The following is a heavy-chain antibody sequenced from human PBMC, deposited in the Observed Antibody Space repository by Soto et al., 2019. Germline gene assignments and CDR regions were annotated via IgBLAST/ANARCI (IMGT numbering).Heavy chain of an antibody. J-gene: IGHJ6*04. CDR2: ISTYNGYT. Sequence: QVQLVQSGAEVKKPGASVKVSCKASGYTFINYGISWVRQAPGQGLEWMGWISTYNGYTKYAQKVQGRVTMTTDTSTSTAYMELRSRRSDDTAVYYCARWLRNGMHVWGKGTTVAVSS. CDR3: ARWLRNGMHV. V-gene: IGHV1-18*01. CDR1: GYTFINYG. D-gene: IGHD3-22*01.